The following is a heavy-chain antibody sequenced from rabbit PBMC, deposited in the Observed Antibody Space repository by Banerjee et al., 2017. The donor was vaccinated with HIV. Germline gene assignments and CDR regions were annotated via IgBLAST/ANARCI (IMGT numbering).Heavy chain of an antibody. Sequence: QEQLVESGGGLVQPEGSLTLTCKASGFDFSSNAMCWVRQAPGKGLEWIGCIYTSSGTTYYASWAKGRFTISKTSSTTVTLQMTSLTAADTATYFCARRSSTGYWGNLWGPGTLVTVS. CDR2: IYTSSGTT. CDR3: ARRSSTGYWGNL. CDR1: GFDFSSNA. D-gene: IGHD1-1*01. J-gene: IGHJ4*01. V-gene: IGHV1S45*01.